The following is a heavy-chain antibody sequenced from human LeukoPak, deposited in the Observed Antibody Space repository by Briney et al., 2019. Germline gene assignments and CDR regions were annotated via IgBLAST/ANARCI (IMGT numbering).Heavy chain of an antibody. D-gene: IGHD3-10*01. J-gene: IGHJ4*02. CDR2: IYYSGTT. Sequence: SETLSLTCTVSGGSLSPYYWNWIRQSPGKGLECIGYIYYSGTTIYNPSFKSRATISVDTSKNQFSLKLSSVTAADTAVYYCARRRGDFGSGEFDYWGQGTLVTVSS. CDR3: ARRRGDFGSGEFDY. CDR1: GGSLSPYY. V-gene: IGHV4-59*08.